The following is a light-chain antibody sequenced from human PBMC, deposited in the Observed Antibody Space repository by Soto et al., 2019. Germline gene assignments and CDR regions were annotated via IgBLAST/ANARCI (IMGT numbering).Light chain of an antibody. CDR2: DAS. J-gene: IGKJ5*01. CDR1: QDINKN. Sequence: DIQMTQSPSALAASVGGRGTITCQASQDINKNLIWYQQKPGKAPKLLIYDASDLETGVPSRFSGSGSGTGFTFTISSLQPEDFATYYCQQYESLPLTFGQGTRLAIK. CDR3: QQYESLPLT. V-gene: IGKV1-33*01.